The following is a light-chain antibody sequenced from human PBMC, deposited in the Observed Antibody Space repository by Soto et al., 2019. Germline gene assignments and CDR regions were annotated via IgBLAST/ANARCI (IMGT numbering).Light chain of an antibody. CDR1: QPVTSNY. J-gene: IGKJ1*01. CDR2: GAA. V-gene: IGKV3-20*01. Sequence: IVLTQSPGTLSLFPGETATLSCRASQPVTSNYVAWYQQIPGLPPRLLIFGAAYRATGIPDRFSGSGSGTDFTLTLNRLEPEDSAVYYCQQYGDSPRTFGRGTKVEV. CDR3: QQYGDSPRT.